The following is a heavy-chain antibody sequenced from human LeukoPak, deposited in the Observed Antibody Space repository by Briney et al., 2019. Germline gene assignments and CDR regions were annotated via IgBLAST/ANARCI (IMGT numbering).Heavy chain of an antibody. D-gene: IGHD5-24*01. Sequence: PGGSLRLSCAASGFTFSSYSMNWVRQAPGKGLEWVSSISSSSSYIYHADSVKGRFTISRDNAKNSLYLQMNSLRAEDTAVYYCARDRGDRFFDYWGQGTLVTVSS. V-gene: IGHV3-21*01. CDR1: GFTFSSYS. CDR2: ISSSSSYI. J-gene: IGHJ4*02. CDR3: ARDRGDRFFDY.